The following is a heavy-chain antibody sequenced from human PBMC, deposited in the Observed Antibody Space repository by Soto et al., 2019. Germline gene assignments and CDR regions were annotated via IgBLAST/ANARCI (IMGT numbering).Heavy chain of an antibody. V-gene: IGHV1-18*01. CDR3: ARDGVYSSSSVPSPADDY. D-gene: IGHD6-6*01. Sequence: QVQLVQSGAEVKKPGASVKVSCKASGYTFTSYGISWVRQAPGQGLEWMGWNSAYNGNTNYAQKLQGRVTMTTDTSTRTAYMELRSLRSDDTAVYYCARDGVYSSSSVPSPADDYWGQGTLVNVSS. CDR2: NSAYNGNT. CDR1: GYTFTSYG. J-gene: IGHJ4*02.